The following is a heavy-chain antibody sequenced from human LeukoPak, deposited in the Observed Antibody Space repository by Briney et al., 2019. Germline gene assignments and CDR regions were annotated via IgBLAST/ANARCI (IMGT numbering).Heavy chain of an antibody. J-gene: IGHJ6*02. CDR3: AKDTGAPQIGYYGMDV. D-gene: IGHD7-27*01. Sequence: PGGSLRLSCAASGFTFSTYDMSWVRQAPGKGLECVSSISRGGGDSTTYAASVRGRFSISRDNAKNTLYLQMNSLRAEDTAVYYCAKDTGAPQIGYYGMDVWGQGTTVTVSS. CDR2: ISRGGGDST. V-gene: IGHV3-23*01. CDR1: GFTFSTYD.